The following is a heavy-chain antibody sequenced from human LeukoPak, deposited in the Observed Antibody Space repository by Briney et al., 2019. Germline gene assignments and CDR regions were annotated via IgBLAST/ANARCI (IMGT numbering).Heavy chain of an antibody. Sequence: PSQTLSLTCTVSGGSISSGDYYWSWIRQPPGKGLEWIGYIYYSGSTYYNPSLKSRVTISVDTSKNQFSLNLSSVTAADTAVYYCARIVPTAIYVDYWGQGTLVTVSS. CDR3: ARIVPTAIYVDY. J-gene: IGHJ4*02. V-gene: IGHV4-30-4*01. CDR2: IYYSGST. CDR1: GGSISSGDYY. D-gene: IGHD2-2*02.